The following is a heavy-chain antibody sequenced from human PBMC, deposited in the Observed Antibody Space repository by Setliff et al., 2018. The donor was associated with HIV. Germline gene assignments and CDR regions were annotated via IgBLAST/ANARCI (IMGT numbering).Heavy chain of an antibody. J-gene: IGHJ6*04. CDR1: GGSFSGYY. CDR2: RSDSGST. D-gene: IGHD3-22*01. CDR3: AGVPRYYGTGILWV. Sequence: SETLSLTCAVYGGSFSGYYWSWIRQSPRNRLEWIGERSDSGSTNYNPSLRSRVTISMDTSKNQFSLKVSSVTAADTAVYYCAGVPRYYGTGILWVWGKGTTVTVSS. V-gene: IGHV4-34*01.